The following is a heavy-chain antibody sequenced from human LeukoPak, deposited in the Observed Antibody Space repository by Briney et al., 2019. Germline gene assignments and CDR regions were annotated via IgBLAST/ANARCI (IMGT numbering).Heavy chain of an antibody. CDR1: GFTFSSYD. J-gene: IGHJ6*02. D-gene: IGHD6-13*01. V-gene: IGHV3-30*03. CDR3: ARVGYTSYYYYGMDV. CDR2: VSYDGSNE. Sequence: GGSLRLSCAASGFTFSSYDMHWVRQARGKGLEWVAVVSYDGSNEYYADSVKGRFTISRDNSKNTLYLQMNSLRAEDTAVYYCARVGYTSYYYYGMDVWGQGTTVTVSS.